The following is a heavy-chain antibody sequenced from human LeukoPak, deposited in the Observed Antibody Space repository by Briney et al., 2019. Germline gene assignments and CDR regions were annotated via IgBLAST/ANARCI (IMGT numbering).Heavy chain of an antibody. J-gene: IGHJ3*02. CDR1: GFTFTSSA. CDR3: AADGRGRASGSYYINDAFDI. Sequence: ASVKVSCKASGFTFTSSAMQWVRQARGQRLEWIGWIFVGSGNTNYAQKFQERVTITRDMSTSTAYMELSSLRSEDTAVYYCAADGRGRASGSYYINDAFDIWGQGTMVTVSS. CDR2: IFVGSGNT. D-gene: IGHD3-10*01. V-gene: IGHV1-58*02.